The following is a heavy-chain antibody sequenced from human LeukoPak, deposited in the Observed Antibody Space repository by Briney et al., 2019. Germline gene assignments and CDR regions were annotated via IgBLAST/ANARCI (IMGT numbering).Heavy chain of an antibody. Sequence: GGSLRLSCAASGFTFSSCAMSWVRQAPGKGLEWVSTIIDSGNSIYYADSAEGRFTISRDNSKNTLYLQMDSLRAGDTAVYYCAKDPIFSGSYGVFDYWGLGTLVTVSS. D-gene: IGHD1-26*01. CDR3: AKDPIFSGSYGVFDY. J-gene: IGHJ4*02. V-gene: IGHV3-23*01. CDR1: GFTFSSCA. CDR2: IIDSGNSI.